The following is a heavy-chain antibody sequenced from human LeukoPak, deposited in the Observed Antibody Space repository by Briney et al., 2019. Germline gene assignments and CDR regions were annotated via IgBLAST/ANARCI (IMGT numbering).Heavy chain of an antibody. CDR1: GFTFSSYG. CDR2: ISYDRSNK. V-gene: IGHV3-30*03. J-gene: IGHJ4*02. Sequence: PGGPLRLSCAASGFTFSSYGMHWVRQAPGKGLEWVAVISYDRSNKYYAGSVKGRFTISRDNSKNTLYLQMNSLRAEDTAVYYCASSRSRDYYYDSSGYNPFDYWGQGTLVTVSS. CDR3: ASSRSRDYYYDSSGYNPFDY. D-gene: IGHD3-22*01.